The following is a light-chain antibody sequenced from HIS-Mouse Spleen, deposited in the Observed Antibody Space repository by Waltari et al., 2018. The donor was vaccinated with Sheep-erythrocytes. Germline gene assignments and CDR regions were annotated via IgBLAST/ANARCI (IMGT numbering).Light chain of an antibody. V-gene: IGLV2-8*01. J-gene: IGLJ3*02. CDR1: SSDVGGYNY. Sequence: QSALPQPPSASGSPGQSVTISCTRTSSDVGGYNYVSWYHQHPGKAPKLMIYEVSTRPSGVPDRFSGSKSGNTASLTVSGLQAEDEADYYCSSYAGSNNWVFGGGTKLTVL. CDR3: SSYAGSNNWV. CDR2: EVS.